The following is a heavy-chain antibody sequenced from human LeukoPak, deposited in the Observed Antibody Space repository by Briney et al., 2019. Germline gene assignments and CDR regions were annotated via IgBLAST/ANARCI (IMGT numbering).Heavy chain of an antibody. D-gene: IGHD6-19*01. V-gene: IGHV3-23*01. CDR1: GFAFSSLA. CDR3: AKDARRSNGWYFFDH. CDR2: ITDSGDTT. Sequence: PGGSLRLSCAASGFAFSSLAMGWVRQAPEKGLEWVSAITDSGDTTYYADSVRGRFTISRDNSRNTIYLQMNSLRAEDTAVYYCAKDARRSNGWYFFDHWGQGALVTVSS. J-gene: IGHJ4*02.